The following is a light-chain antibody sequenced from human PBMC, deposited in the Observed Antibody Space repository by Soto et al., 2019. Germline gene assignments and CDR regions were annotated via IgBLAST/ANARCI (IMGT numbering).Light chain of an antibody. CDR2: KAS. CDR1: QSISSW. J-gene: IGKJ5*01. CDR3: QQYNSYLIT. Sequence: DIQMTQSPSTLSASVGDRVTITCRASQSISSWLAWYQQKPGKAPKLLIYKASSLESGVPSRFSGSGSGIEFTLTISSLQPDDFATYYCQQYNSYLITFGQGTRLEIK. V-gene: IGKV1-5*03.